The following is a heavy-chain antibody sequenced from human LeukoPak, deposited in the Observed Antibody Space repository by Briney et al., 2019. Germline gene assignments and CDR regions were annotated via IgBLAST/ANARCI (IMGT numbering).Heavy chain of an antibody. V-gene: IGHV4-39*02. CDR1: GGSISSSSYY. Sequence: NPSETLSLTCTVSGGSISSSSYYWGWIRQPPGKGLEWIGSIYYSGSTYYNPSLKSRVTISVDTSKNQFSLKLSSVTAADTAVYYCAREPYYYDSSGYPLDYWGQGTLVTVSS. D-gene: IGHD3-22*01. CDR2: IYYSGST. J-gene: IGHJ4*02. CDR3: AREPYYYDSSGYPLDY.